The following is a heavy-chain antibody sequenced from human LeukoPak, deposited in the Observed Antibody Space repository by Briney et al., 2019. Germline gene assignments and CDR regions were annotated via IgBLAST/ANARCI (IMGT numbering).Heavy chain of an antibody. CDR3: ARQYYDILTGYYLSYYYYYMDV. CDR2: IYYSGGT. J-gene: IGHJ6*03. Sequence: SETLSLTCTVSGGSISSYYWSWIRQPPGKGLEWIGYIYYSGGTSYNPSLKSRVTISVETSKNQFSLKLSSVTAADTAVYYCARQYYDILTGYYLSYYYYYMDVWGKGTTVTISS. D-gene: IGHD3-9*01. CDR1: GGSISSYY. V-gene: IGHV4-59*08.